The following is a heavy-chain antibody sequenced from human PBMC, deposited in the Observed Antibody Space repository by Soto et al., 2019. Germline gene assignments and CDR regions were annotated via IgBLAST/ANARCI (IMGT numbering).Heavy chain of an antibody. J-gene: IGHJ6*02. V-gene: IGHV3-30-3*01. CDR2: ISYDGSDK. CDR1: GFTFSNYA. CDR3: ARDTGPNGYNYYYFGMDV. D-gene: IGHD5-18*01. Sequence: QVHLVESGGGVVQPGRSLRLSCAASGFTFSNYAMHWVRQAPGKGLEWVAVISYDGSDKYNANSVKGRFTISRDNSKNTLYLQTNSLSAEDTAVYYCARDTGPNGYNYYYFGMDVWGQGTTVTVSS.